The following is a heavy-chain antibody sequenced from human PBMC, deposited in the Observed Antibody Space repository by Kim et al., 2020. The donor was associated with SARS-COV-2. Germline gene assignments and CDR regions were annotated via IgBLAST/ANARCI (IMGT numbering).Heavy chain of an antibody. Sequence: GGSLRLSCAASGFTFSSYGMHWVRQAPGKGLEWVAVIWYDGSNKYYADSVKGRFTISRDNSKNTLYLQMNSLRAEDTAVYYCARPLWAHFGVVIPPGDYWGQGTLVTVSS. CDR2: IWYDGSNK. CDR3: ARPLWAHFGVVIPPGDY. D-gene: IGHD3-3*01. J-gene: IGHJ4*02. V-gene: IGHV3-33*01. CDR1: GFTFSSYG.